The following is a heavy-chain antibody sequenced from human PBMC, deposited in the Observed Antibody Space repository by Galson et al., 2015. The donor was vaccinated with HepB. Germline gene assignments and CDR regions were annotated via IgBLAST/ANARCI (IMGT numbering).Heavy chain of an antibody. CDR3: AREYSSSSTYYYYYMDV. CDR1: GGAFSSYA. CDR2: IIPIFGTA. Sequence: SVKVSCKASGGAFSSYAISWVRQAPGQGLEWMGGIIPIFGTANYAQKFQGRVTITADESTSTAYMELSSLRSEDTAVYYCAREYSSSSTYYYYYMDVWGKGTTVTVSS. J-gene: IGHJ6*03. D-gene: IGHD6-6*01. V-gene: IGHV1-69*13.